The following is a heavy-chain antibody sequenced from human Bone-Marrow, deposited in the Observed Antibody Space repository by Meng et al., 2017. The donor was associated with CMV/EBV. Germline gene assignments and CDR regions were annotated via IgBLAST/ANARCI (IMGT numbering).Heavy chain of an antibody. CDR2: IIPILGIA. CDR3: ARVPPGVRYCSSTSCYLLEPPDGWFDP. Sequence: SVKVSCKASGGTFSSYAISWVRQAPGQGLEWMGGIIPILGIANYAQKFQGRVTITADKSTSTAYMELSSLRSDDTAVYYCARVPPGVRYCSSTSCYLLEPPDGWFDPWGQGTLVTVSS. CDR1: GGTFSSYA. D-gene: IGHD2-2*01. V-gene: IGHV1-69*10. J-gene: IGHJ5*02.